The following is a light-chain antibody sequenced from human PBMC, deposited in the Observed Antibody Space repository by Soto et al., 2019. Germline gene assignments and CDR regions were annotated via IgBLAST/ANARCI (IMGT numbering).Light chain of an antibody. CDR1: QSVSSK. CDR2: GAS. CDR3: QQYNDWPPQLT. J-gene: IGKJ4*01. V-gene: IGKV3-15*01. Sequence: EIVMTQSPATLSVSVGERATLSCRASQSVSSKLAWYQKKPGQAPRLLIYGASTRATGIPVRFSGSESGTEFTLTISSLQSEDFAVYYCQQYNDWPPQLTFGGGTKVEIK.